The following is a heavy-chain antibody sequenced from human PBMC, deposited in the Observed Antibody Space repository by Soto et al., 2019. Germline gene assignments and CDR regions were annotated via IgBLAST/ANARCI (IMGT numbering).Heavy chain of an antibody. CDR1: GVSISIPNW. CDR3: ARGKFYAFEI. V-gene: IGHV4-4*02. J-gene: IGHJ3*02. CDR2: IDHSGTT. Sequence: QVQLQESSQGLVKPSGTLSLTCAVSGVSISIPNWWAWVRQAPGKGLEWIGEIDHSGTTNYNPSLNSRVTISLDRSKNQFSLRLRSVAAADTAVYFCARGKFYAFEIWGQGTMVTVSS.